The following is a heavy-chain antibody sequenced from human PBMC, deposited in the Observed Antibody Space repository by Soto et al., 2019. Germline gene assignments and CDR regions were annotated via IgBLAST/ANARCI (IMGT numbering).Heavy chain of an antibody. Sequence: SETLSLTCTVSGGSISSDSYYWGWIRQSPEKGLEWIASISYSGSTYYNPTLKSRLIISVDTSKNHFSLNLTSVTAADTAVYYCATPAYSGYSSYFDNWGQGTLVTVSS. CDR3: ATPAYSGYSSYFDN. CDR2: ISYSGST. CDR1: GGSISSDSYY. D-gene: IGHD5-12*01. J-gene: IGHJ4*02. V-gene: IGHV4-39*02.